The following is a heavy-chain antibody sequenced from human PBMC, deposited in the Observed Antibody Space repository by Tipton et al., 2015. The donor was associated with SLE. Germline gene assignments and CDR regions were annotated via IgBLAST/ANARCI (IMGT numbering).Heavy chain of an antibody. CDR1: GGSISSYY. Sequence: TLSLTCTVSGGSISSYYWSWIRQPPGKGLEWIGYIYYSGSTNYNPSLKSRVTISVDTSKHQFSLKLSSVTAADTAVYYCAREELDYGGNSYAVDIWGQGKIVAVSS. J-gene: IGHJ3*02. V-gene: IGHV4-59*12. D-gene: IGHD4-23*01. CDR3: AREELDYGGNSYAVDI. CDR2: IYYSGST.